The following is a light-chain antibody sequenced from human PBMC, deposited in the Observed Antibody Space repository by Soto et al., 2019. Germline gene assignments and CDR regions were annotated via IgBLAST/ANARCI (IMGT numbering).Light chain of an antibody. Sequence: QSALTQPASVSGSPGQSITFSCTGTSSDVGSYNLVSWYQQHPGKAPKLMIYEVSKRPSGVSNRFSGSKSGNTASLTISGLQAEDEADYYCCSYAGSSTSWVFGGGTKVTVL. J-gene: IGLJ3*02. CDR2: EVS. CDR1: SSDVGSYNL. V-gene: IGLV2-23*02. CDR3: CSYAGSSTSWV.